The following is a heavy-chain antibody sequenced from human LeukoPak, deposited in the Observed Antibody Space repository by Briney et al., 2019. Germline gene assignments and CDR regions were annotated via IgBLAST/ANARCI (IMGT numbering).Heavy chain of an antibody. Sequence: PGGSLRLSCAASGFIFSSYGMHWVRQAPGKGLEWVAFIRYDGSNKYYADSVKGRFTISRDNSKNTLYLQMNSLRAEDTAVYYCARDLNDIWNYYYGMDVWGQGTTVTVSS. CDR1: GFIFSSYG. D-gene: IGHD3-3*01. J-gene: IGHJ6*02. CDR2: IRYDGSNK. V-gene: IGHV3-30*02. CDR3: ARDLNDIWNYYYGMDV.